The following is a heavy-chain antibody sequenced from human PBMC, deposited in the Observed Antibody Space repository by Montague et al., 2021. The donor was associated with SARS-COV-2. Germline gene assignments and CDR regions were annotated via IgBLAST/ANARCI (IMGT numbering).Heavy chain of an antibody. CDR1: GGSVSSSGYY. D-gene: IGHD2-15*01. V-gene: IGHV4-39*01. J-gene: IGHJ5*02. CDR3: ARHRRGGLVVADPNWFDP. Sequence: SETLSLTCTVSGGSVSSSGYYWGWIRQPPGKGLEWIGSIYFSGSSYYNPSLKSRVSISVDTSKNQFSLRLSSVTSADTAVYYCARHRRGGLVVADPNWFDPWGQGTRVTVSS. CDR2: IYFSGSS.